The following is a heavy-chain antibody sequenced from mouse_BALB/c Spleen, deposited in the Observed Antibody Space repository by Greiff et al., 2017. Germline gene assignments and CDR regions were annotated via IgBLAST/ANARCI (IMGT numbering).Heavy chain of an antibody. J-gene: IGHJ4*01. CDR3: ARRAGLRQGYAMDY. CDR1: GFSLTSYG. CDR2: IWSGGST. D-gene: IGHD2-4*01. V-gene: IGHV2-2*02. Sequence: VQLKESGPGLVQPSQSLSITCTVSGFSLTSYGVHWVRQSPGKGLEWLGVIWSGGSTDYNAAFISRLSISKDNSKSQVFFKMNSLQANDTAIYYCARRAGLRQGYAMDYWGQGTSVTVSS.